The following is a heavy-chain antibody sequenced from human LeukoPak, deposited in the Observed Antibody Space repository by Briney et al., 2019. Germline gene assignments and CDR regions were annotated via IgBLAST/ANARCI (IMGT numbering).Heavy chain of an antibody. Sequence: GESLKIFCKGSGYNFTNYWIGWVRQMPGKGLECMGIIFGDDSDTRYSPSFQGQVTITAEKSISTAYLQWNSLKASDTAMYYCARRGRYSSGRGEFDYWGQGTLVTVSS. V-gene: IGHV5-51*01. J-gene: IGHJ4*02. CDR3: ARRGRYSSGRGEFDY. CDR2: IFGDDSDT. D-gene: IGHD6-19*01. CDR1: GYNFTNYW.